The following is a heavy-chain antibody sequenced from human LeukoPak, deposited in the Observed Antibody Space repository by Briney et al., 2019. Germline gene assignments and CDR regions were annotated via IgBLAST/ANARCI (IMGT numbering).Heavy chain of an antibody. V-gene: IGHV3-30*18. CDR3: AKPYYYGSRSYMDY. CDR1: GFTFSSYG. Sequence: GGSLRLSCAASGFTFSSYGMHWVRQAPGKGLECMAVISYDGSNTYYADSVKGRFTISRDNSKNMLYLQMNSLRAEDTAVYYCAKPYYYGSRSYMDYWGQGTLVTVSS. D-gene: IGHD3-10*01. CDR2: ISYDGSNT. J-gene: IGHJ4*02.